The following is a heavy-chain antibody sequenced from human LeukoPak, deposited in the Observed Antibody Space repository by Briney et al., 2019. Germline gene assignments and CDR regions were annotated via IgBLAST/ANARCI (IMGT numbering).Heavy chain of an antibody. CDR3: VSRFDY. V-gene: IGHV3-30*03. CDR1: GFTFSDYS. Sequence: PGGSLRLSCEASGFTFSDYSLLWVRQAPDKGLAWVAAISHDGTTTYYAASVQGRFTISRDNSKNTLYLQMDSLRDEDTAVYYCVSRFDYWGQGTLVTVSS. CDR2: ISHDGTTT. J-gene: IGHJ4*02.